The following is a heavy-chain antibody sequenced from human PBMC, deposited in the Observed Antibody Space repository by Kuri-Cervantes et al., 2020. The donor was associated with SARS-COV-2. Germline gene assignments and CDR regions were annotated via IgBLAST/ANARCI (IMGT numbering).Heavy chain of an antibody. J-gene: IGHJ4*02. CDR2: IYSADIT. CDR3: AEDRGYSSSWYTFVGSDY. CDR1: GLPVSSNY. Sequence: ESPKIPCDASGLPVSSNYMRWVRQAPGKGLAWVSVIYSADITYYADSVKGRFTVSSDNSKNTLYLQMNSLRAEDTAVYYCAEDRGYSSSWYTFVGSDYWGQGTLVTVSS. D-gene: IGHD6-13*01. V-gene: IGHV3-53*01.